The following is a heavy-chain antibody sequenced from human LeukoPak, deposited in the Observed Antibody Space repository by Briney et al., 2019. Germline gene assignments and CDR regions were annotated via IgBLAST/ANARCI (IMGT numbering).Heavy chain of an antibody. CDR2: IYYSGST. D-gene: IGHD4-11*01. J-gene: IGHJ4*02. CDR1: RGSISGYY. Sequence: PSETLSLTCTVSRGSISGYYWSWIRQPPGKGLEWIGYIYYSGSTNYNPSLKSRVTISIDTSKKQFSLKLSSVTAADTAGYYCARVDYSNPSYWGQGTLVTVSS. CDR3: ARVDYSNPSY. V-gene: IGHV4-59*01.